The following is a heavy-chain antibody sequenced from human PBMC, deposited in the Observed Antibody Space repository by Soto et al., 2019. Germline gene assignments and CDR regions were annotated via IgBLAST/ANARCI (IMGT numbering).Heavy chain of an antibody. CDR2: VSHDGSRQ. CDR1: GFTFSSYA. D-gene: IGHD3-9*01. Sequence: QVQLVESGGGVVQPERSLRLSCAASGFTFSSYAIHWVRQAPGKGLEWVAVVSHDGSRQFYADSVKGRFTISRDNSKNTLHMQMNRRRAEGTSVYYCAREIYYDASTGPSAAELDMWGYGKGVNLSS. J-gene: IGHJ3*02. V-gene: IGHV3-30-3*01. CDR3: AREIYYDASTGPSAAELDM.